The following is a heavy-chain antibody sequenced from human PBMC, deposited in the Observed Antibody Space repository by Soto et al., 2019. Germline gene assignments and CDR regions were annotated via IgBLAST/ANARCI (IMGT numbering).Heavy chain of an antibody. V-gene: IGHV1-3*01. CDR2: INAGNGYT. J-gene: IGHJ4*02. CDR1: GYTFTNYA. D-gene: IGHD6-19*01. Sequence: QVQLVQSGAEVKKPGASVKVSCKASGYTFTNYAMHWVRQAPGQRLEWMGWINAGNGYTKYSQKFQGRVTITRDTSANTAYMELNTLRSEDTAVYYCATWTWLVPFDYWGQGTLVIVSS. CDR3: ATWTWLVPFDY.